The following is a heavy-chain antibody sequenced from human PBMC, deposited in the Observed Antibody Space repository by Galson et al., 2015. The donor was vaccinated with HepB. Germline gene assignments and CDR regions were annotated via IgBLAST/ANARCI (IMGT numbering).Heavy chain of an antibody. J-gene: IGHJ3*02. V-gene: IGHV3-30*18. D-gene: IGHD3-22*01. CDR2: ISYDGSNK. CDR1: GFAFSSYG. CDR3: ANGAYYYDSSGSPDAFDI. Sequence: SLRLSCAASGFAFSSYGMHWVRQAPGKGLEWVAVISYDGSNKYYADSVKGRFTISRDNSKNTLYLQMNSLRAEDTAVYYCANGAYYYDSSGSPDAFDIWGQGTMVTVPS.